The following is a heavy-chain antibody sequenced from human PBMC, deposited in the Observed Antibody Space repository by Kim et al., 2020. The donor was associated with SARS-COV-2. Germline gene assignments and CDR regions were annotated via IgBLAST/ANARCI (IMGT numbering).Heavy chain of an antibody. CDR3: AKDSKPPGSEYFQH. CDR1: GFTFSSYG. J-gene: IGHJ1*01. V-gene: IGHV3-30*18. CDR2: ISYDGSNK. D-gene: IGHD6-25*01. Sequence: GGSLRLSCAASGFTFSSYGMHWVRQAPGKGLEWVAVISYDGSNKYYADSVKGRFTISRDNSKNTLYLQMNSLRAEDTAVYYCAKDSKPPGSEYFQHWGQGTLVTVSS.